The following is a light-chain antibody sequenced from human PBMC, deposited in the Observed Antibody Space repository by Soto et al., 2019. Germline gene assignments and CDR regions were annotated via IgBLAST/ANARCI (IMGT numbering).Light chain of an antibody. CDR2: DDS. V-gene: IGLV3-21*02. CDR3: QVWDSSNDRVV. J-gene: IGLJ2*01. CDR1: NIGSKS. Sequence: SYELTQPPSVSVAPGQTARIPCGGNNIGSKSVHWYQQKPGQAPVVVVYDDSDRPSGIPERFSGSNSGNTATLTISRVEAGDEADYYCQVWDSSNDRVVFGGGTKLTVL.